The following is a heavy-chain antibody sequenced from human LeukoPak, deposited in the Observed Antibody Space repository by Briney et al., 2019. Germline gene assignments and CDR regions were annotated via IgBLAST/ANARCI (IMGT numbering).Heavy chain of an antibody. CDR1: GGSFSGYY. V-gene: IGHV4-59*08. CDR3: ARQRGDGYTYYFDY. Sequence: SETLSLTCAVYGGSFSGYYWSWIRQPPGKGLEWIGYIYYSGSTNYNPSLKSRVTISVDTSKNQFSLKLSSVTAADTAVYYCARQRGDGYTYYFDYWGQGTLVTVSS. D-gene: IGHD5-24*01. CDR2: IYYSGST. J-gene: IGHJ4*02.